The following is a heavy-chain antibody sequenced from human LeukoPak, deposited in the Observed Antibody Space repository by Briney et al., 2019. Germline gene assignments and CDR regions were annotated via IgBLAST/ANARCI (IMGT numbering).Heavy chain of an antibody. CDR3: ARGLQLLYGYYYYYMDV. Sequence: SETLSLTCTVSGGSISSYYWSWIRQPAGKGLEWIGRIYTSGSTNYNPSLKSRATMSVDTSKNQFSLKLSSVTAADTAVYYCARGLQLLYGYYYYYMDVWGKGTTVTISS. CDR2: IYTSGST. J-gene: IGHJ6*03. V-gene: IGHV4-4*07. D-gene: IGHD2-2*02. CDR1: GGSISSYY.